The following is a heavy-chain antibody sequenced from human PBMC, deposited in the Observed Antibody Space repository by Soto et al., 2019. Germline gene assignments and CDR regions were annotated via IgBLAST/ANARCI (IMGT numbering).Heavy chain of an antibody. V-gene: IGHV4-4*07. Sequence: SETLSLTCTASGGSISNYFCNWIRQPAGKGLEWIGRIDNSGSTNYTPSLKSRITMSADTSRNQFSLKFNSVTAADTAVYYCARGGKDFWSCSCGYWGKRARVTASS. CDR3: ARGGKDFWSCSCGY. CDR1: GGSISNYF. D-gene: IGHD3-3*01. CDR2: IDNSGST. J-gene: IGHJ4*02.